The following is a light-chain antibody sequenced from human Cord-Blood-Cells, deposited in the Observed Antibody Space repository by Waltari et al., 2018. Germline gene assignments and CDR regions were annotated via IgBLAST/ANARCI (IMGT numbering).Light chain of an antibody. V-gene: IGKV1-39*01. J-gene: IGKJ4*01. CDR1: QSISSY. Sequence: DIQMTQSPSSLSASVVHRVTITCRASQSISSYLNRYQQKPGKVPKLLIYAASSLHSGLPSMFSGSGSGTDFTLNISSLQPEDFATYDCQQSYSTPLTCGGGTKVEIK. CDR3: QQSYSTPLT. CDR2: AAS.